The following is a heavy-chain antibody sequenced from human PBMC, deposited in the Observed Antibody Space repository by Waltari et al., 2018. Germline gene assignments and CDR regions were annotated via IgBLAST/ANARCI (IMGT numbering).Heavy chain of an antibody. CDR2: IKQDGRQE. D-gene: IGHD3-22*01. J-gene: IGHJ4*02. V-gene: IGHV3-7*04. CDR1: GFTFSNYW. Sequence: EVQLVESGGGLVQPGGSLRLSCAASGFTFSNYWMSWVRQAPGEGLEWVADIKQDGRQEYYVDFVKGRFTISRDNAKNSLYLHVNSLRAEDTAVYYCARGVRTAYDSSGYPISHFDYWGQGTLVTVSS. CDR3: ARGVRTAYDSSGYPISHFDY.